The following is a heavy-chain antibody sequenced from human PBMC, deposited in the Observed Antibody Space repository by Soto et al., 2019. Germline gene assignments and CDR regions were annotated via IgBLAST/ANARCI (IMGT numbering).Heavy chain of an antibody. D-gene: IGHD3-3*01. V-gene: IGHV4-59*08. CDR1: GGSISSYY. CDR2: IYYSGST. Sequence: SETRSLTCTGCGGSISSYYWSWIRQPPGKGLEWIGYIYYSGSTNYNPSLKSRVTISVDTSKNQFSLKLSSVTAADTAVYYCARAGFVITFFGVVTPADFDTCGQVNMLTVSS. CDR3: ARAGFVITFFGVVTPADFDT. J-gene: IGHJ4*03.